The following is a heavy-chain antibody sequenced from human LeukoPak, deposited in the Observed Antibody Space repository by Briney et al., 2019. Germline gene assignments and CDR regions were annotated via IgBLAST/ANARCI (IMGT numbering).Heavy chain of an antibody. CDR2: ISGYNGNT. CDR3: ARDSPYSSSSLGFDF. D-gene: IGHD6-13*01. CDR1: GYKFTSFG. J-gene: IGHJ4*02. V-gene: IGHV1-18*01. Sequence: GASVKVSCKASGYKFTSFGVSWVQQAPGQGLQWMGWISGYNGNTNFAQKFQGRVTMTTDTSTSTAYMELRSLRSDDTAVYYCARDSPYSSSSLGFDFWGQGTLVTVSS.